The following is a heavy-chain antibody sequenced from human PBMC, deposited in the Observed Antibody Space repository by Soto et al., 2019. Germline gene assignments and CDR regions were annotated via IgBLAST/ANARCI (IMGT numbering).Heavy chain of an antibody. D-gene: IGHD7-27*01. Sequence: KQSQTLSLTCAISGDSVSSNSAAWNWIRQSPSRGLEWLGRTYYRSKWYNDYAVSVKSRITINPDTSKNQFSLQLNSVTPEDTAVYYCARGPSWDPVSVPVNGFDPWGQGTLVTVSS. CDR1: GDSVSSNSAA. J-gene: IGHJ5*02. CDR3: ARGPSWDPVSVPVNGFDP. CDR2: TYYRSKWYN. V-gene: IGHV6-1*01.